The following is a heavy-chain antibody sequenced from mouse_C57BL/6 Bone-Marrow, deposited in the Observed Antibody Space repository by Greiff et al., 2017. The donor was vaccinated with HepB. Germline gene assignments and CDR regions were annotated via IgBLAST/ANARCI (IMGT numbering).Heavy chain of an antibody. CDR2: IRNKANGYTT. J-gene: IGHJ2*01. CDR3: ARLPIYYDYDPYYFDY. CDR1: GFTFTDYY. V-gene: IGHV7-3*01. D-gene: IGHD2-4*01. Sequence: EVHLVESGGGLVQPGGSLSLSCAASGFTFTDYYMSWVSQPPGKALEWLGFIRNKANGYTTEYSASVKGRFTISRDNSQSILYLQMNALRAEDSATYYCARLPIYYDYDPYYFDYWGQGTTLTVSS.